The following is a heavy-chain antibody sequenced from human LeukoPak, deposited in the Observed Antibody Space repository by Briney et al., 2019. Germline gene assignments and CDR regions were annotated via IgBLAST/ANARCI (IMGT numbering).Heavy chain of an antibody. J-gene: IGHJ4*02. D-gene: IGHD3-9*01. CDR3: ARDPYYDILTGRSGFDY. CDR1: GFTFSSYG. Sequence: VGSLRLSCAASGFTFSSYGMHWVPQAPGTGREWVTVIWYDGSKKYYADSVKCRFTISRDNSKNTLYLPMNSLRAEDTAVYYCARDPYYDILTGRSGFDYWGQGTLVTVSS. V-gene: IGHV3-33*01. CDR2: IWYDGSKK.